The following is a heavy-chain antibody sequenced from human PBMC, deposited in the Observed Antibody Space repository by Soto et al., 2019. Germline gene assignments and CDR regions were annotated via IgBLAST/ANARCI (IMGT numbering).Heavy chain of an antibody. J-gene: IGHJ6*02. Sequence: QVQLVESGGGVVQPGRSLRLSCAASGFTFSSYAMHWVRQAPGKGLEWVAVISSDGSNRYYADSVKGRFTISRDNSKNTLYLQMNSLRAEDTTVYYCARETYYDFCSGPYYGMDVWGQGTTVTVSS. CDR2: ISSDGSNR. D-gene: IGHD3-3*01. CDR1: GFTFSSYA. V-gene: IGHV3-30-3*01. CDR3: ARETYYDFCSGPYYGMDV.